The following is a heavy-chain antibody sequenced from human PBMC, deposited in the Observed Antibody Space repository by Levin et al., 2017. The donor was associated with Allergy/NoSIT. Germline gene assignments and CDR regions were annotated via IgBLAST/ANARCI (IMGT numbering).Heavy chain of an antibody. D-gene: IGHD6-19*01. Sequence: ASVKVSCKASGYTFTSYYMHWVRQAPGQGLEWMGIINPSGGSTSYAQKFQGRVTMTRDTSTSTVYMELSSLRSEDTAVYYCARDMGAVAGTYDAFDSWGQGTMVTVSS. CDR1: GYTFTSYY. V-gene: IGHV1-46*01. J-gene: IGHJ3*02. CDR3: ARDMGAVAGTYDAFDS. CDR2: INPSGGST.